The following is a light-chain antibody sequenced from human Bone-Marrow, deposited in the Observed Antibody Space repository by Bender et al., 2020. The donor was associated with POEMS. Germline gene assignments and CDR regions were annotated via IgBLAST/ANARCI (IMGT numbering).Light chain of an antibody. J-gene: IGLJ2*01. V-gene: IGLV1-44*01. CDR3: CSYAGSRALVL. CDR1: SSNIGMNN. Sequence: QSVLTQPPSASGTPGQRVTISCSGSSSNIGMNNVYWYQQRPGTAPKLLIYRNDRRPSGISNRFSGSKSGKTASLTISRLQTEDEADYYCCSYAGSRALVLFGGGTRLTVL. CDR2: RND.